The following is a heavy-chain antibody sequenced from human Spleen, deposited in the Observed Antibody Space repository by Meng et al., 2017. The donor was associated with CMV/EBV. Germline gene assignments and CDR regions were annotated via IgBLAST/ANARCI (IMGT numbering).Heavy chain of an antibody. Sequence: GSLRLSCAVYGGSFSGYYWSWIRQPPGKGLEWIGEINHSGSTNYNPSLKSRVTISVDTSKNQFSLKLTSVTAADTAMYYCAREVDCSSPSCTDWFDPWGQGTLVTVSS. D-gene: IGHD2-2*01. CDR2: INHSGST. CDR3: AREVDCSSPSCTDWFDP. CDR1: GGSFSGYY. V-gene: IGHV4-34*01. J-gene: IGHJ5*02.